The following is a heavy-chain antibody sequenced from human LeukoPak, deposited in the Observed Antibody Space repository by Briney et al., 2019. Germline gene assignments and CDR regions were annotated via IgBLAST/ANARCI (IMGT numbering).Heavy chain of an antibody. D-gene: IGHD6-19*01. CDR2: IYYSGNT. J-gene: IGHJ4*02. Sequence: SQTLSLTCTVSGGSISSGDYYWSWIRQHPGKGLEWIGYIYYSGNTYYNLSLKSRVTISVDTSKNQFSLNLSSVTAADTAIYYCARVGYSSGWYRAYFDYWGQGTLVTVSS. V-gene: IGHV4-31*03. CDR1: GGSISSGDYY. CDR3: ARVGYSSGWYRAYFDY.